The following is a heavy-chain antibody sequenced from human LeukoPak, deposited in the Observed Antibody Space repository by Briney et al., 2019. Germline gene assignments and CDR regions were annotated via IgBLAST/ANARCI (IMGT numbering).Heavy chain of an antibody. CDR3: ARGLGYSYGYGIDY. Sequence: PGGSLRLSCAASGFIFSSYAMHWVRQAPGKGPEWVAIIWFDGSNRYYAESVEGRFTISRGNSKNTLYLQMNSLRAEDTAVYSCARGLGYSYGYGIDYWGQGTLVIASS. J-gene: IGHJ4*02. V-gene: IGHV3-33*01. CDR1: GFIFSSYA. CDR2: IWFDGSNR. D-gene: IGHD5-18*01.